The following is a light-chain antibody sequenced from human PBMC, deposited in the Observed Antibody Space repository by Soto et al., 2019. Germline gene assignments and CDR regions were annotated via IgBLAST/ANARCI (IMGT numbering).Light chain of an antibody. V-gene: IGKV3-20*01. J-gene: IGKJ2*01. CDR3: QQYGSSPRT. CDR2: GAS. Sequence: EVVLTQSPGTLSLSPGERATLSCRASQSVSNNYLAWYQQKPGQAPRLLIYGASSRATGIPDRFSGSGSGTDFTLTISRLEPEDLAAYYCQQYGSSPRTFGQGTKVEI. CDR1: QSVSNNY.